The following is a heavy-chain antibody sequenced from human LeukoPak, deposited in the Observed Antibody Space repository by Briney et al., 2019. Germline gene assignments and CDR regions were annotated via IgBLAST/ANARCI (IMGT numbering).Heavy chain of an antibody. D-gene: IGHD3-10*01. Sequence: GGSLILSCAASGFTLSSYSMNWVRQAPGKGLEWVSSISSSSSYIYYADSVKGRFTISRDNAKNSLYLQMNSLRAEDTAVYYCARGGSGSYYHLFDYWGQGTLVTVSS. CDR2: ISSSSSYI. V-gene: IGHV3-21*01. J-gene: IGHJ4*02. CDR3: ARGGSGSYYHLFDY. CDR1: GFTLSSYS.